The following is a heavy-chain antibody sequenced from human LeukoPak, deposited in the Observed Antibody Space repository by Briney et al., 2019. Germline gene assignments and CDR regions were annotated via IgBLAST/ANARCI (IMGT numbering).Heavy chain of an antibody. Sequence: GGSLRLSCAASGFTFSSYAMHWDRQAPGKGLEWVAVISYDGSNKYYADSVKGRFTISRDNAKKSVYLQMNSLRVEDTAVYYCATTGLLGDIPWGQGTLVTVSS. CDR3: ATTGLLGDIP. V-gene: IGHV3-30-3*01. CDR1: GFTFSSYA. J-gene: IGHJ5*02. CDR2: ISYDGSNK. D-gene: IGHD2-21*01.